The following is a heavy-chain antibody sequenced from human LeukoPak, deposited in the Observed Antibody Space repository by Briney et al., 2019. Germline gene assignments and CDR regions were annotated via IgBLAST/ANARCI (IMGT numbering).Heavy chain of an antibody. CDR2: ITPNADRT. V-gene: IGHV3-23*01. D-gene: IGHD3-22*01. CDR1: GFTFGSYG. J-gene: IGHJ1*01. CDR3: AIMHGYSDGSGYWVQ. Sequence: GGSLRLSCAASGFTFGSYGMSWVRQAPGKGLEWVSFITPNADRTSYADSVEGRFTISRDNPRNTLYMQMNSLRDEDTAVYYCAIMHGYSDGSGYWVQWGQGTLVTVSS.